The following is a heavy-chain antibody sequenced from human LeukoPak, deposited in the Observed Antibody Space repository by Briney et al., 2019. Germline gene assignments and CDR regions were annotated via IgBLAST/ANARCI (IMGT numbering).Heavy chain of an antibody. Sequence: SETLSLTCSVSGDSIGSGPYYWSWIRQSPGKGLGWIGTIYYTRKTYYNSSLKSRVTISIDTSKNQFSLKLSSVTAADTAIYYCARRDNSDSSGYFDHWGQGTLVTVSS. V-gene: IGHV4-39*01. CDR1: GDSIGSGPYY. D-gene: IGHD3-22*01. J-gene: IGHJ4*02. CDR3: ARRDNSDSSGYFDH. CDR2: IYYTRKT.